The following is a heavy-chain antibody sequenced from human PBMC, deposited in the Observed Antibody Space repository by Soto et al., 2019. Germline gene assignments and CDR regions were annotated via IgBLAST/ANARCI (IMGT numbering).Heavy chain of an antibody. CDR3: ARGCSAGSCSIREPHD. V-gene: IGHV4-34*01. Sequence: SETLSLTCGVYDGSVSAYYWTWIRQPPEKGLEWIGDISPSGSTNYNPSLRSRVTISVDMSKNQLSLEMNSVTAADTAVYYCARGCSAGSCSIREPHDWGQGTLVTVSS. J-gene: IGHJ4*02. D-gene: IGHD2-15*01. CDR2: ISPSGST. CDR1: DGSVSAYY.